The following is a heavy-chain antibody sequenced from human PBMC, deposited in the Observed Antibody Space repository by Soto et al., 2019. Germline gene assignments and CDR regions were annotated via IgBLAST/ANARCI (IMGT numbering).Heavy chain of an antibody. CDR1: GYTFSSFD. V-gene: IGHV3-23*01. CDR3: AHRTGFDY. Sequence: EVQLWESGGGLVQPGGSLRLSCAVSGYTFSSFDMSWVRQAPGKGLEWVSTISGSGGDTNYRVSVKGRFTISRDISNYTVYLQMNSLRAEDTGVYYCAHRTGFDYWGQGALVTVSS. CDR2: ISGSGGDT. J-gene: IGHJ4*02.